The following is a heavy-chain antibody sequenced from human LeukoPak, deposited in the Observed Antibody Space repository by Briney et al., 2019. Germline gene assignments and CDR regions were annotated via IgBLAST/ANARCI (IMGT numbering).Heavy chain of an antibody. CDR1: GFTFTNYN. V-gene: IGHV3-23*01. Sequence: GGSLRLSCVASGFTFTNYNMNWVRQAPGKGLEWVSAISGSGHSTYYADSVKGRFTISRDNSKNTLYLQMNSLRAEDTAVYYCASPKEVDAFDIWGQGTMVTVSS. CDR2: ISGSGHST. CDR3: ASPKEVDAFDI. J-gene: IGHJ3*02.